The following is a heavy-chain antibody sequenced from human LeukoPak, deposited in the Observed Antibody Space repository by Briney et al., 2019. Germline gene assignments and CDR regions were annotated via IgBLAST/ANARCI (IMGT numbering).Heavy chain of an antibody. J-gene: IGHJ4*02. CDR1: GFTFNKYY. CDR3: IRVPY. CDR2: ISSDGSNT. Sequence: QPGGSLRLSCAVSGFTFNKYYMHWVRQAPGKGLVWVSRISSDGSNTNYADSAKGRFTISRDNAKNTLYLQMNSLRAEDTAVYYCIRVPYWGQGALVTVSS. V-gene: IGHV3-74*01.